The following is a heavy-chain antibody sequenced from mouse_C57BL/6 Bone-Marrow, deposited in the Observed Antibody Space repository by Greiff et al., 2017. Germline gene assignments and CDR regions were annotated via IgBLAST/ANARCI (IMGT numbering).Heavy chain of an antibody. J-gene: IGHJ2*01. CDR3: ARMGWSFDY. V-gene: IGHV1-50*01. Sequence: QLQQPGAELVKPGASVKLSCKASGYTFTSYWMQWVKQRPGQGLEWIGEIDPSDSYTNYNQKFKGKATWTVDTSSSTAYMQLSSLTSEDSAVYYCARMGWSFDYWGQGTTLTVSS. CDR1: GYTFTSYW. D-gene: IGHD2-3*01. CDR2: IDPSDSYT.